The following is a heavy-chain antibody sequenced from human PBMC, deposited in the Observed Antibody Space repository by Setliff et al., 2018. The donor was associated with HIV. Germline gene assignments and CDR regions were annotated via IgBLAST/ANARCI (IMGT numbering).Heavy chain of an antibody. V-gene: IGHV1-24*01. CDR1: GYTLSELS. J-gene: IGHJ4*02. Sequence: ASVKVSCKVYGYTLSELSMHWVRQAPGKGLEWMGRFDPEDGDTLYAQKFQGRVTMTEDTSTDTAHMELSGLRSEDTAVYYCAIDMVGGWLRPMPDFWGQGALVTVSS. D-gene: IGHD2-2*01. CDR2: FDPEDGDT. CDR3: AIDMVGGWLRPMPDF.